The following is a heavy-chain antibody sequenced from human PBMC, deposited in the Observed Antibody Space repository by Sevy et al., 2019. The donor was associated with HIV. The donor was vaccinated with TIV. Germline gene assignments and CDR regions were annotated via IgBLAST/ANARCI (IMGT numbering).Heavy chain of an antibody. Sequence: GGSLRLSCTASGFTFADYAVSWFRQAPGKGLGWVGFIRSKPHGGTTEYAASVKGRFTISRDDSKSIAYLQMNSLKTEDTAMYYCTRAIDYWGQGALVTVSS. J-gene: IGHJ4*02. V-gene: IGHV3-49*03. CDR3: TRAIDY. CDR2: IRSKPHGGTT. CDR1: GFTFADYA.